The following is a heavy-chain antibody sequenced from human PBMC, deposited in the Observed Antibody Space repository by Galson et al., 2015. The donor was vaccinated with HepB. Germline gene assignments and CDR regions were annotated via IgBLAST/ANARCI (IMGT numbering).Heavy chain of an antibody. CDR3: VKDPRCTSITCYDGFDR. CDR2: ISSDGDST. V-gene: IGHV3-64D*06. Sequence: SLRLSCAASGFTFSTFAMHWVRQAPGKGLEYVSAISSDGDSTYHADSVKGRFTISRDNSRNTMYLQMSSLRTEDSAVYYCVKDPRCTSITCYDGFDRWGQGTLVTVSS. CDR1: GFTFSTFA. J-gene: IGHJ5*02. D-gene: IGHD2-2*01.